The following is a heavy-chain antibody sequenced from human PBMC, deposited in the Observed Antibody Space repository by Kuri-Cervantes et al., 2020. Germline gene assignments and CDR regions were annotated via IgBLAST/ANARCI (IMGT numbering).Heavy chain of an antibody. CDR2: ISYDGSNK. D-gene: IGHD3-3*01. CDR3: ATKYYDFWSGWENYYYGMDV. Sequence: GGSLRLSCAASGFTFSSSAIHWVRQAPGKGLEWVAVISYDGSNKYYADSVKGRFTTSRDNAKNSLYLQMNSLRAEDTAVYYCATKYYDFWSGWENYYYGMDVWGQGTTATVSS. V-gene: IGHV3-30-3*01. CDR1: GFTFSSSA. J-gene: IGHJ6*02.